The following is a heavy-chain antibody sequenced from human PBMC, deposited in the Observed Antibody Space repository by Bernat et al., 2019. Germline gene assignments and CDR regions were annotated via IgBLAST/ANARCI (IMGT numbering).Heavy chain of an antibody. CDR1: GFTFSSYW. J-gene: IGHJ6*02. CDR2: IKQDGSEK. D-gene: IGHD3-10*01. CDR3: ARGGTYYYGSGSYQGVDYYYYYGMDV. V-gene: IGHV3-7*03. Sequence: EVQLVESGGGLVQPGGSLRLSCAASGFTFSSYWMSWVRQAPGKGLEWVANIKQDGSEKYYVDSVKDRFTISRDNAKNSLYLQMNSLRAEDTAVYYCARGGTYYYGSGSYQGVDYYYYYGMDVWGQGTTVTVSS.